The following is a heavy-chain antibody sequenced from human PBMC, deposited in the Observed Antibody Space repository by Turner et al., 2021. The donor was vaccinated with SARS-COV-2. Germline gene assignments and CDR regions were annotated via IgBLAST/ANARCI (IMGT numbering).Heavy chain of an antibody. D-gene: IGHD2-15*01. CDR2: ISYDGSNK. J-gene: IGHJ4*02. Sequence: QVQLVESGGGVVQPGRSLRLSCAASGFTFSGYGMHWVRQAPGKGLEWVAVISYDGSNKYYADSVKGRFTISRDNSKNTLYLQMNSLRAEDTAVYYCAKGLGGYCSGGSCYSSIVDYWGQGTLVTVSS. CDR1: GFTFSGYG. CDR3: AKGLGGYCSGGSCYSSIVDY. V-gene: IGHV3-30*18.